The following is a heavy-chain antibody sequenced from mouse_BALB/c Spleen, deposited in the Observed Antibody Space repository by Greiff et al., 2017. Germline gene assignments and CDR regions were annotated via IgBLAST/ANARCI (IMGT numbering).Heavy chain of an antibody. CDR3: ARGNIEVPWFAY. V-gene: IGHV1-18*01. Sequence: EVKLVESGPELVKPGASVKISCKTSGYTFTEYTMHWVKQSHGKSLEWIGGINPNNGGTSYNQKFKGKATLTVDKSSSTAYMELRSLTSEDSAVYYCARGNIEVPWFAYWGQGTLVTVSA. J-gene: IGHJ3*01. D-gene: IGHD2-14*01. CDR2: INPNNGGT. CDR1: GYTFTEYT.